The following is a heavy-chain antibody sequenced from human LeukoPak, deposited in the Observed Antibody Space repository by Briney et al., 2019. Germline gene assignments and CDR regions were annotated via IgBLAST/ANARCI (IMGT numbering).Heavy chain of an antibody. CDR3: ARGGYGYYYYYGMDV. CDR1: SGSISSGDYY. Sequence: SETLSLTCTVSSGSISSGDYYWNWIRQPPGKGLEWIGYIYYSGSTYYNPSLKSRVTISVDTSQNQFSLKLSSVTAADTAVYYCARGGYGYYYYYGMDVWGQGTTVTVSS. D-gene: IGHD5-18*01. V-gene: IGHV4-30-4*01. J-gene: IGHJ6*02. CDR2: IYYSGST.